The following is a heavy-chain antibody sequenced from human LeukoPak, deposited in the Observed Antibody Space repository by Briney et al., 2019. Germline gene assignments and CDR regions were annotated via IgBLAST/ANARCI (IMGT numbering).Heavy chain of an antibody. CDR1: GFTVSSNY. D-gene: IGHD1-26*01. Sequence: GGSLRLSCAASGFTVSSNYMSWVRQAPEKGLEWVSVIYSGGSTYYADSVKGRFTISRDNSKNTLYLQMNSLRAEDTAVYYCARAWSIAGATGGAFDIWGQGTMVTVSS. CDR2: IYSGGST. J-gene: IGHJ3*02. V-gene: IGHV3-53*01. CDR3: ARAWSIAGATGGAFDI.